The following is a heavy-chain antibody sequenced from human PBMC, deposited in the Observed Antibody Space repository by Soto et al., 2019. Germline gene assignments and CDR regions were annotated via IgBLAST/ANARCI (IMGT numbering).Heavy chain of an antibody. CDR3: TRHGSGDYFLFDP. J-gene: IGHJ5*02. D-gene: IGHD4-17*01. V-gene: IGHV3-30*03. CDR1: GFTFSTYG. CDR2: ISYDGSNR. Sequence: QVQLMESGGGVVQPGRSLRLSCAASGFTFSTYGMHWVRQAPGKGLEWVALISYDGSNRNSADSVKGRFTISRDNAKNTLFMQMNSLRAEDTAVYYCTRHGSGDYFLFDPWGQGTLVTVSS.